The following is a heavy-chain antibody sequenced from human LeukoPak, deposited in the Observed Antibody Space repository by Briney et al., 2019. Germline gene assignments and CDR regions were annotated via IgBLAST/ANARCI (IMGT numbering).Heavy chain of an antibody. V-gene: IGHV3-23*01. J-gene: IGHJ4*02. CDR3: AKGSTSWYAGPSDY. Sequence: PGRSLRLSCAASGFTFTTYAMHWVRQAPGKGLEWVSGISGSGGSTYYADSVKGRFTISRDNSKNTLYLQMNSLRAEDTAVYYCAKGSTSWYAGPSDYWGQGTLVTVSS. CDR2: ISGSGGST. CDR1: GFTFTTYA. D-gene: IGHD6-13*01.